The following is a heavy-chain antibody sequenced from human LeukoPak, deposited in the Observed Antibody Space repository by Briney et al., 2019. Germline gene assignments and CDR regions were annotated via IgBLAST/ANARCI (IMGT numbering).Heavy chain of an antibody. CDR2: IYYSGST. Sequence: KPSETLSLTCTVSGGSISSSSYYWGWIRQPPGKGLEWIGSIYYSGSTYYNPSLKSRVTISVDTSKNQFSLKLSSVTAADTAVYYCARVFGGLRFLEWLPKGAFDIWGQGTMVTVSS. CDR3: ARVFGGLRFLEWLPKGAFDI. V-gene: IGHV4-39*07. J-gene: IGHJ3*02. CDR1: GGSISSSSYY. D-gene: IGHD3-3*01.